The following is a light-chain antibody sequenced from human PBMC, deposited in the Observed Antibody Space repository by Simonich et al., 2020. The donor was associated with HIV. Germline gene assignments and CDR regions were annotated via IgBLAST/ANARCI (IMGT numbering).Light chain of an antibody. J-gene: IGKJ4*01. V-gene: IGKV3-11*01. CDR2: GAS. CDR3: QQRSNWPLT. CDR1: QSVSSF. Sequence: EIVLTQSPATLSLSPGERATLSCRASQSVSSFLAWYQQKQGQAPRLLIHGASTRATGIPARFSGSGSGTEFTLTISSLQSEDFAVYYCQQRSNWPLTFGGGTKVEIK.